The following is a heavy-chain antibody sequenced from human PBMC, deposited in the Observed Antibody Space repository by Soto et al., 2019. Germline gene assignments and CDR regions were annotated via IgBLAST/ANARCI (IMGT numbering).Heavy chain of an antibody. V-gene: IGHV4-39*01. CDR2: IYYSGST. Sequence: SETLSLTCTVSGGSISSSSYYWGWIRQPPGKGLEWIGSIYYSGSTYYNPSLKSRVTISVDTSKNQFSLKLSSVTAADTAVYYCARHYGSGSYEGAIGYWGQGTLVTVSS. D-gene: IGHD3-10*01. CDR1: GGSISSSSYY. CDR3: ARHYGSGSYEGAIGY. J-gene: IGHJ4*02.